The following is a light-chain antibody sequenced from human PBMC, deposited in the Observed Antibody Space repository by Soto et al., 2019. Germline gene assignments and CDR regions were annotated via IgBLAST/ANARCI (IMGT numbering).Light chain of an antibody. J-gene: IGKJ1*01. CDR2: DAS. Sequence: EIVMTQSPATLSVSPGEGATLSCRASQSVGSNLVWYHQRPGQAPRLLIYDASTRAPGIPDRFSGSGSRTEFTLTVSSLQSEDFAVYYCQQYNNWPRTFGQGTKVDLK. CDR1: QSVGSN. CDR3: QQYNNWPRT. V-gene: IGKV3-15*01.